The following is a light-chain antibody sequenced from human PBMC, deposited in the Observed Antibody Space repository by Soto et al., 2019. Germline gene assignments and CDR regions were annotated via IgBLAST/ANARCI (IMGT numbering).Light chain of an antibody. CDR1: RTLFYPSNNKPP. CDR3: QQYYNTPYT. V-gene: IGKV4-1*01. CDR2: WAS. Sequence: DIVMTQSPDSLAVPLGERATINCKSNRTLFYPSNNKPPFAGYQQKAGQPPRLLIYWASMRESGVPDRFSGRGSVTDFTLTISSLQAEDGANVYGQQYYNTPYTFGQGTKLEIK. J-gene: IGKJ2*01.